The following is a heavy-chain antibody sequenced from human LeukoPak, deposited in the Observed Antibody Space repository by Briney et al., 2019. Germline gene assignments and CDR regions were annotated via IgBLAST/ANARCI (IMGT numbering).Heavy chain of an antibody. CDR1: GGTFSSYA. D-gene: IGHD3-22*01. Sequence: APVKVSCKASGGTFSSYAISWVRQAPGQGLEWMGGIIPIFGTANYAQKFQGRVTITADESTSTAYMELSSLRSEDTAVYYCARDDSSGYYYNYWGQGTLVTVSS. V-gene: IGHV1-69*13. CDR3: ARDDSSGYYYNY. J-gene: IGHJ4*02. CDR2: IIPIFGTA.